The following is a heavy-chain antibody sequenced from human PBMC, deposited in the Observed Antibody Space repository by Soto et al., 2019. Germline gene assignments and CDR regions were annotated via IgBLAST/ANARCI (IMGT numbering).Heavy chain of an antibody. Sequence: ASVKVSCKASGYTFTSYYMHWVRQAPGQGLEWMGIINPSGGSTSYAQKFQGRVTMTRDTSTSTVYMELSSLRSEDTAVYYCARDQLGYYYDSRGYFPRINWLDPWGQGTRVTVS. V-gene: IGHV1-46*01. CDR2: INPSGGST. D-gene: IGHD3-22*01. CDR3: ARDQLGYYYDSRGYFPRINWLDP. J-gene: IGHJ5*02. CDR1: GYTFTSYY.